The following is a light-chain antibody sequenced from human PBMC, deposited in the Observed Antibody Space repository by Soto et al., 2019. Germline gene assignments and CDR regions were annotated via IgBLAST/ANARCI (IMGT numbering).Light chain of an antibody. CDR1: QSVSSN. V-gene: IGKV3-15*01. CDR3: QQYNNWPPYT. J-gene: IGKJ2*01. Sequence: EIVMTQSPATLSVSPGERATLSCRASQSVSSNLAWYQQKPGQAPRLLFYGASTRAIGMPARFSGSGSGTEFTLTISRLQSEDFAVYYCQQYNNWPPYTFGQGTKLEIK. CDR2: GAS.